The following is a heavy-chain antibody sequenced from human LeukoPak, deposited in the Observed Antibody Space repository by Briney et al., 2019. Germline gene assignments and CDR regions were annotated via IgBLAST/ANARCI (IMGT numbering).Heavy chain of an antibody. J-gene: IGHJ4*02. CDR3: AKDPRYYDFWSGYSYYFDY. V-gene: IGHV3-30*02. D-gene: IGHD3-3*01. Sequence: VQPGGSLRLSCAASGFTFSSYGMHWVRQAPGKGLEWVAFIRYDGSNKYYADSVKGRFTISRGNSKNTLYLQMNSLRAEDTAVYYCAKDPRYYDFWSGYSYYFDYWGQGTLVTVSS. CDR2: IRYDGSNK. CDR1: GFTFSSYG.